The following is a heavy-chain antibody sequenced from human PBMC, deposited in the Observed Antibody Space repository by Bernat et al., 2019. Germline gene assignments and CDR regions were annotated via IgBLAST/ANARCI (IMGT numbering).Heavy chain of an antibody. Sequence: QVQLVQSGAEVKKPGASVKVSCKASGYTFTSYYMHWVRQAPGQGLEWMGIINPSGGSTIYAQKFQGRVTISVDTSKNQFSLKLSSVTAADTAVYYCACDWRLYHTNWFDPWGQGTLVTVSS. J-gene: IGHJ5*02. CDR1: GYTFTSYY. CDR2: INPSGGST. D-gene: IGHD4/OR15-4a*01. CDR3: ACDWRLYHTNWFDP. V-gene: IGHV1-46*01.